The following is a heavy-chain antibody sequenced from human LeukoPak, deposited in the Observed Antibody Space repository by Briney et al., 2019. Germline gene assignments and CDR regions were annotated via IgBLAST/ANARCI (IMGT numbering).Heavy chain of an antibody. CDR2: INPNSGDT. Sequence: ASVKVSCKASGYTFTAYYMHWVRQAPGQGLEWMGWINPNSGDTNYAQEFQGRVTMTRDTSINTAYMELSGLRSDDTAVYYCARDLTFTSGRWVYWGQGTLVTVSS. J-gene: IGHJ4*02. V-gene: IGHV1-2*02. CDR1: GYTFTAYY. CDR3: ARDLTFTSGRWVY. D-gene: IGHD4-23*01.